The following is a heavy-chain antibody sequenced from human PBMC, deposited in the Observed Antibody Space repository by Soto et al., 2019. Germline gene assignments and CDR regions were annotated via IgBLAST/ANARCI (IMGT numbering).Heavy chain of an antibody. D-gene: IGHD5-12*01. CDR2: ISGSGGST. Sequence: GGSLRLSCAASGFTFSSYAMSWVRQAPGKGLEWVSAISGSGGSTYYADSVKGRFTISRDNSKNTLYLQMNSLRAEDTAVYYCAKSGGYDGGHYYYGMDVWGQGTTVTVSS. CDR1: GFTFSSYA. V-gene: IGHV3-23*01. CDR3: AKSGGYDGGHYYYGMDV. J-gene: IGHJ6*02.